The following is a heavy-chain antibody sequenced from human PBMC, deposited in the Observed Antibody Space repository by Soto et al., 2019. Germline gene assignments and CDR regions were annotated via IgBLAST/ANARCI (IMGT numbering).Heavy chain of an antibody. J-gene: IGHJ5*02. D-gene: IGHD3-10*01. V-gene: IGHV4-30-4*08. CDR3: ARGFGDSSVGFDP. Sequence: SETLSLTCTVSGGSISSGGYYWSWIRQHPGKDLEWIGYIHYTGSTLNNPSLKSRITMSVDTSKNQFSLNLSSVADADTAVYFCARGFGDSSVGFDPWGQGILVTVSS. CDR2: IHYTGST. CDR1: GGSISSGGYY.